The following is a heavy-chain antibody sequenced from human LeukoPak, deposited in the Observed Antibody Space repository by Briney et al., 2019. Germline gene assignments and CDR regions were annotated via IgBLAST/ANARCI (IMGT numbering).Heavy chain of an antibody. CDR1: GLTVSTSY. D-gene: IGHD2-2*01. CDR3: ARGLGYCTSTTCLLPFDY. Sequence: PGGSLNPPCPASGLTVSTSYMTWVRQAPGKGRESVSVIYSGGSTYYADSVKGRFTVSRDNSKNTLYLQMNSLRAEDTAMYYCARGLGYCTSTTCLLPFDYWGQGTLVTVSS. V-gene: IGHV3-53*01. CDR2: IYSGGST. J-gene: IGHJ4*02.